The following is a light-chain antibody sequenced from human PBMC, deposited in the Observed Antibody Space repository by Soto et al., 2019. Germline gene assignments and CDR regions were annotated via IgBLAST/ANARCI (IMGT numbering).Light chain of an antibody. CDR3: QRYGSSPPFT. Sequence: IVLTQSPGSLSLSTGERATLSCRASQRVSSSYLAWYQQKPGQAPRLLIYGASTRATGIPDRFSGSGSGTDFTLTISRLEPEDFAVYFCQRYGSSPPFTFGQGTKVDIK. V-gene: IGKV3-20*01. J-gene: IGKJ2*01. CDR2: GAS. CDR1: QRVSSSY.